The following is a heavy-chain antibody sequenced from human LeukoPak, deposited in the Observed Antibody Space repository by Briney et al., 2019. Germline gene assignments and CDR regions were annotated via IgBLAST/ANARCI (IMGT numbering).Heavy chain of an antibody. Sequence: GGSLRLSCAASGLTFSNFAMSWVRRAPGKGLNWVSAISVSGSTTYYADSVKGRFTISRDNSKSTLYLQMNSLRAEDTAVYYCAKANHCSAGSCYSFDYWGQGTLVTVSS. CDR2: ISVSGSTT. CDR1: GLTFSNFA. CDR3: AKANHCSAGSCYSFDY. J-gene: IGHJ4*02. D-gene: IGHD2-15*01. V-gene: IGHV3-23*01.